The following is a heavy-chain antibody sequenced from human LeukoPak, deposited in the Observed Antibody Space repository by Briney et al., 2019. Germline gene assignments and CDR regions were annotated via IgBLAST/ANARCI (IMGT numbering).Heavy chain of an antibody. CDR3: ARVNDSSAEYYFDY. D-gene: IGHD3-22*01. J-gene: IGHJ4*02. CDR2: IYSGGST. Sequence: GGSLRLSCAASGFTVSSNYMSWVRQAPGKGLEWVSVIYSGGSTYYADSVKGRFTISRDNSKNTLYLQMNSLRAEDTAVYYCARVNDSSAEYYFDYWGQGTLVTVSS. V-gene: IGHV3-66*01. CDR1: GFTVSSNY.